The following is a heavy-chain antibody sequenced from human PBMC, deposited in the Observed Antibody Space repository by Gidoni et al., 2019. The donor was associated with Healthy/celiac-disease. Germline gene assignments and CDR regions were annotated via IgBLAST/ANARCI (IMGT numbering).Heavy chain of an antibody. J-gene: IGHJ3*02. Sequence: QLQLQASGPGLVKPSDTLSLTCTVPGGSISSSSYYWGWIRQPPGKGLEWIGSIYYSGSTYYNPSLKSRVTISVDTSKNQFSLKLSSVTAADTAVYYCARLLSGAFDIWGQGTMVTVSS. V-gene: IGHV4-39*01. CDR1: GGSISSSSYY. CDR3: ARLLSGAFDI. CDR2: IYYSGST.